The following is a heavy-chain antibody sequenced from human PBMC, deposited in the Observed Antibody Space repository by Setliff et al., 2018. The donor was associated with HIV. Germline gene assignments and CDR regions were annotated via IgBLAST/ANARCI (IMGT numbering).Heavy chain of an antibody. CDR2: IYTSGST. Sequence: LSLTCTVSGGSISSGSYYWSWIRQPAGKGLEWIGRIYTSGSTNYNPSLKSRVTISVDTSKNRFSLKLRSVTAAYTAGYYCARVPRYCSSTSCKDYWGQGTLVSVSS. CDR3: ARVPRYCSSTSCKDY. V-gene: IGHV4-61*02. CDR1: GGSISSGSYY. D-gene: IGHD2-2*01. J-gene: IGHJ4*02.